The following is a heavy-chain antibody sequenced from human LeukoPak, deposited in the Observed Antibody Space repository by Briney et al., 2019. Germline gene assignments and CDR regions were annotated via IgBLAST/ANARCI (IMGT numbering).Heavy chain of an antibody. CDR2: IYYSGST. Sequence: PSETLSLTCTVSGGSISSYYWSWIRQPPGKGLEWIGYIYYSGSTNYNPSLKSRVTISVDTSKNQFSLKLSSVTAADTAVYDCAREGDSSGYYFSYWGQGTLVTVSS. J-gene: IGHJ4*02. CDR3: AREGDSSGYYFSY. D-gene: IGHD3-22*01. CDR1: GGSISSYY. V-gene: IGHV4-59*01.